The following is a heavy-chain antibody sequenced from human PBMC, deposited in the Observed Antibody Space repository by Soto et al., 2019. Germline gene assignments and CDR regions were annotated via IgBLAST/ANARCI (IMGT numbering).Heavy chain of an antibody. Sequence: EVQLVESGGGLVQPGGSLRLSCAASGFTFSSYEMNWVRQAPGKGLEWVSYISSSGSTIYYADSVKGRFTISRDNAKNSLYLQTNSLRAEDTAVYYCASDGKYYYDRYYYYGTDVWGQGTTVTVFS. CDR2: ISSSGSTI. J-gene: IGHJ6*02. CDR3: ASDGKYYYDRYYYYGTDV. CDR1: GFTFSSYE. V-gene: IGHV3-48*03. D-gene: IGHD3-22*01.